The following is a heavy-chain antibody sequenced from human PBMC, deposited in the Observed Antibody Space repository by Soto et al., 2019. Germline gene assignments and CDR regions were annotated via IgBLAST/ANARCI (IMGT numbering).Heavy chain of an antibody. CDR1: GYTFTNYA. J-gene: IGHJ4*02. CDR2: IIPGNVDT. CDR3: AKDVRNDYVWGTYRNLFDS. D-gene: IGHD3-16*02. V-gene: IGHV1-3*01. Sequence: QVQLVQSGAEVKKPGASVKVSCKASGYTFTNYAIHWVRQAPGQRLVWMGWIIPGNVDTKYSQRFQGRVTITRDTSASTVYMELSSLRSEDTAVYYCAKDVRNDYVWGTYRNLFDSWGQGTLVTVSS.